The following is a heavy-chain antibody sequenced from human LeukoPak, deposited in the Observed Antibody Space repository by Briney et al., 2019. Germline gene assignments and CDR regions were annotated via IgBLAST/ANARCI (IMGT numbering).Heavy chain of an antibody. V-gene: IGHV3-23*01. D-gene: IGHD6-13*01. CDR3: AKDSSSWYYYYYGMDV. Sequence: PGGSLRLSCAASGFTFSSYAMSWVRQAPGKGLEWVSAISGSGGSTYYADSVKGRFTISRDNAKNSLYLQMNSLRAEDTALYYCAKDSSSWYYYYYGMDVWGQGTTVTVSS. CDR2: ISGSGGST. J-gene: IGHJ6*02. CDR1: GFTFSSYA.